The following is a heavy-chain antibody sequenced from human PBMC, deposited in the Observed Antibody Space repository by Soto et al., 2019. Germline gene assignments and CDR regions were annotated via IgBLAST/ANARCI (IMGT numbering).Heavy chain of an antibody. J-gene: IGHJ6*02. CDR3: ATEPRMSSRGRGGMDV. CDR1: GFSIRTYG. Sequence: QVELVESGGGVVQPGKSLRFSCVASGFSIRTYGMHWVRQAPGKGLEWVAVIWSDGSDQLYADSMKGRLTIARDNAKNTLYIQVNSLRADDTAAYLCATEPRMSSRGRGGMDVWGHGTTVIVSS. CDR2: IWSDGSDQ. V-gene: IGHV3-33*01. D-gene: IGHD3-10*01.